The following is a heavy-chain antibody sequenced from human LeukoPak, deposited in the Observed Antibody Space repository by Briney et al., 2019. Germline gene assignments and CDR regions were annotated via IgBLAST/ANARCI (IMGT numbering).Heavy chain of an antibody. CDR2: INHSGST. CDR3: ARKTGDY. CDR1: GGSFSGFY. Sequence: SETLSLTCAVYGGSFSGFYWSFIRQPPGKGLEWIGEINHSGSTNYNPSLKSRVTISVDTSKNQFSLKLSSVTAADTAVYYCARKTGDYWGQGTLVTVSS. V-gene: IGHV4-34*01. J-gene: IGHJ4*02.